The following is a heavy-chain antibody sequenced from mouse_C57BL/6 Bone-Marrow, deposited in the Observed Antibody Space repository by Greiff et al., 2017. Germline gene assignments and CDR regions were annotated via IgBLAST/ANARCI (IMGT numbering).Heavy chain of an antibody. CDR1: GFTFNTYA. Sequence: EVKLMESGGGLVQPKGSLKLSCAASGFTFNTYAMHWVRQAPGKGLDWVARIRSKSSNSATYYANSVKDTFTIARDDSQSLLYLQMHNLKTADTAMYCCMRVEEYGEFAYWGQGTLVTVSA. D-gene: IGHD1-2*01. J-gene: IGHJ3*01. CDR2: IRSKSSNSAT. V-gene: IGHV10-3*01. CDR3: MRVEEYGEFAY.